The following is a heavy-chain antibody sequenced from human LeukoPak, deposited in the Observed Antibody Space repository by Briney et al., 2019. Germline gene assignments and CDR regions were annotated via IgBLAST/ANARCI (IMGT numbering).Heavy chain of an antibody. D-gene: IGHD6-13*01. V-gene: IGHV4-39*07. CDR2: IYHSGTT. J-gene: IGHJ3*02. CDR3: ARPTVIASTGNGAFDI. Sequence: SETLSLTCTVSGGSISSGRYYWNWIRQPPGKGLEWIGSIYHSGTTYYNPSLNNRVTISVDTSKNQFFLKLSSLTAADTAVYYCARPTVIASTGNGAFDIWGQGTMVTVSS. CDR1: GGSISSGRYY.